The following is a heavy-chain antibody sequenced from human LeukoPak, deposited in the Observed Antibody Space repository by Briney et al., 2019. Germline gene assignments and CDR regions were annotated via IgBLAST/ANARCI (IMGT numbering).Heavy chain of an antibody. J-gene: IGHJ3*02. CDR1: GYTFTGYY. CDR3: ASLLVVDDAFDI. D-gene: IGHD3-22*01. V-gene: IGHV1-2*02. CDR2: INPNSGVT. Sequence: ASVKVSCKASGYTFTGYYMHWGRQAPGQGLGWRGWINPNSGVTNYAQKFKGRVTMTRDTSISTAYMELSRLRSDDTAVYYCASLLVVDDAFDIWGQGTMVTVSS.